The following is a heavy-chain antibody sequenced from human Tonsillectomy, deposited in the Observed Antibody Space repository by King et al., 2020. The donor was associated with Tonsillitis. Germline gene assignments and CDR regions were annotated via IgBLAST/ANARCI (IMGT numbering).Heavy chain of an antibody. V-gene: IGHV4-31*03. CDR3: ASYHCSGTTCYWGY. J-gene: IGHJ4*02. Sequence: QLQESGPGLVKPSQTLSLTCSVSGGSISSGGYYWSWIRQHPGKGLEWIGYIYYSGGTYYNPSLNSRVTMSVDTSKNQFSLSLTSVTAADTAVYFCASYHCSGTTCYWGYWGQGTLVTVSS. D-gene: IGHD2-2*01. CDR1: GGSISSGGYY. CDR2: IYYSGGT.